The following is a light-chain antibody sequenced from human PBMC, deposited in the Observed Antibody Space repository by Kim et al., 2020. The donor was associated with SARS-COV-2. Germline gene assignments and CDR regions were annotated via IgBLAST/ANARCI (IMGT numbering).Light chain of an antibody. J-gene: IGKJ1*01. CDR3: QQSYNTPPT. CDR2: AAS. CDR1: QSIDNY. Sequence: SASVRDRVTITCRASQSIDNYLNWYQQKPGKAPKLLIYAASRLQSGVPSRIFGSGSGTDFTLTITNLQPEDFATYFCQQSYNTPPTFGQGTKVDIK. V-gene: IGKV1-39*01.